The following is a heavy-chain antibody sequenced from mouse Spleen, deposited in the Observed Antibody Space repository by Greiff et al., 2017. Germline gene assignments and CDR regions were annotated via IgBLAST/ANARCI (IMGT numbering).Heavy chain of an antibody. V-gene: IGHV5-4*01. CDR2: ISDGGSYT. D-gene: IGHD1-1*01. CDR3: ARDRESSYPFAY. Sequence: VQLVESGGGLVKPGGSLKLSCAASGFTFSSYAMSWVRQTPEKRLEWVATISDGGSYTYYPDNVKGRFTISRDNAKNNLYLQMSHLKSEDTAMYYCARDRESSYPFAYWAQGTLVTVSA. CDR1: GFTFSSYA. J-gene: IGHJ3*01.